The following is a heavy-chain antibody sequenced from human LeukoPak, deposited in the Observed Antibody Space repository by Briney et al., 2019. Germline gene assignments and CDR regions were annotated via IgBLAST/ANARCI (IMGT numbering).Heavy chain of an antibody. CDR1: GFTVSSNY. J-gene: IGHJ4*02. CDR3: ARAERGVGLYFDY. D-gene: IGHD1-26*01. V-gene: IGHV3-53*01. CDR2: LYSGGST. Sequence: GGSLRLSCAASGFTVSSNYMSWVRQVPGKGLEWISSLYSGGSTYYADSVKGRFTISRDNSKNTLYLQMHSLRAEDTAVYFCARAERGVGLYFDYWGQGTLVTV.